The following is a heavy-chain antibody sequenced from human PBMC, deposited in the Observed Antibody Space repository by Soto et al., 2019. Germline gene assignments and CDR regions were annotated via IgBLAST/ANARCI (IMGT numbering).Heavy chain of an antibody. Sequence: QVQVVQSGAEVKKPGASVKVSCKTSGYTFTTYDIHWVRQATGQGLEWMGWLSPHNGNTGYAQQFRDRVKIAMNTSTSTVSLEVSSLRFEDTATYDCARRKERSGPHYFDYWGQGTLVTVSS. V-gene: IGHV1-8*01. J-gene: IGHJ4*02. CDR2: LSPHNGNT. CDR1: GYTFTTYD. CDR3: ARRKERSGPHYFDY. D-gene: IGHD6-25*01.